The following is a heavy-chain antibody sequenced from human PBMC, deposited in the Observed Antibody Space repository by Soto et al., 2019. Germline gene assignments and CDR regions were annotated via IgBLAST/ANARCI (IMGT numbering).Heavy chain of an antibody. V-gene: IGHV3-7*01. Sequence: GGSLRLSCAASGFTFSSYWMSGVRQAPGKGLEWVANIKQDGSEKYYVDSVKGRFTISRDNAKNSLYLQMNSLRAEDTAVYYCARDALVVAANRDAFDIWGQGTMVTVSS. D-gene: IGHD2-15*01. CDR1: GFTFSSYW. J-gene: IGHJ3*02. CDR3: ARDALVVAANRDAFDI. CDR2: IKQDGSEK.